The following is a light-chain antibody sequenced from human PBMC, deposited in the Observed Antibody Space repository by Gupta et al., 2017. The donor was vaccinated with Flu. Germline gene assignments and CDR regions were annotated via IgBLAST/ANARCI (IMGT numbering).Light chain of an antibody. CDR3: SSYTSSNSLE. V-gene: IGLV2-14*01. CDR2: EVI. Sequence: QSALTQPASVSGSPGQSITISCTGTSSDVGGYNYVSWYQHHPGKAPKLMIYEVINRPSGVSNRFSGSKSGNTASLTISGLQAEDEADYYCSSYTSSNSLEFGGGIKLTVL. CDR1: SSDVGGYNY. J-gene: IGLJ3*02.